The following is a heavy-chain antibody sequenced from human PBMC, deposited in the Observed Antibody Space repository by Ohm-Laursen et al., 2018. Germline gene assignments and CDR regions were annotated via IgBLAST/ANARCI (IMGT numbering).Heavy chain of an antibody. CDR3: ARGWRYYFDY. CDR1: GFTFSSYS. D-gene: IGHD2-15*01. V-gene: IGHV3-21*01. CDR2: ISSSSSYI. Sequence: SLRLSCTASGFTFSSYSMNWVRQAPGKGLEWVSSISSSSSYIYYADSVKGRFTISRDNAMNSLYLQMNSLRAEDTAVYYCARGWRYYFDYWGQGTLVTVFS. J-gene: IGHJ4*02.